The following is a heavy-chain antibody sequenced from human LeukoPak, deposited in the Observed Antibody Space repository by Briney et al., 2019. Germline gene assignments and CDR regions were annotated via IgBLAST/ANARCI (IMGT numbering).Heavy chain of an antibody. Sequence: SETLSLTCTVSGGSISSYYWSWIRQPPGKGLEWIGYIYYSGSTNYNPSLKSRATISVDTSKNQFSLKLSSVTAADTAVYYCARGSSSWYSRGFWFDPWGQGTLVTVSS. CDR1: GGSISSYY. CDR3: ARGSSSWYSRGFWFDP. CDR2: IYYSGST. V-gene: IGHV4-59*01. J-gene: IGHJ5*02. D-gene: IGHD6-13*01.